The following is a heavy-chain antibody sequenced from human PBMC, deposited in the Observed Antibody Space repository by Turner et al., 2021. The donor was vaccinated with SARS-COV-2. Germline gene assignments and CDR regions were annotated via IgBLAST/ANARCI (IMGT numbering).Heavy chain of an antibody. CDR2: IYYSGST. CDR1: GGSISSGGYY. Sequence: QVQLQESGPGLVKPSQTLSLTCTVSGGSISSGGYYWSWIRQHPGKALEWIGYIYYSGSTYYNPSLKSRVTISVDTSKNQFSPKLSSVTAADTAVYYCARGPGSLVVVAATGAFDYWGQGTLVTVSS. V-gene: IGHV4-31*03. J-gene: IGHJ4*02. D-gene: IGHD2-15*01. CDR3: ARGPGSLVVVAATGAFDY.